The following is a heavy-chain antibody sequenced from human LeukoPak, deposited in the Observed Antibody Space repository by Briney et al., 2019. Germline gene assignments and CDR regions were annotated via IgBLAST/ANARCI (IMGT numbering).Heavy chain of an antibody. CDR3: ARDHGTKGWFDP. CDR1: GGSISSYY. CDR2: IYYSGST. V-gene: IGHV4-59*01. D-gene: IGHD2-8*01. J-gene: IGHJ5*02. Sequence: SETLSLTCTVSGGSISSYYWSWIRQPPGKGLEWIGYIYYSGSTNYNPSLKSRVTISVDTSKNQFSLKLSSVTAADTAVYYCARDHGTKGWFDPWGQGTLVTVSS.